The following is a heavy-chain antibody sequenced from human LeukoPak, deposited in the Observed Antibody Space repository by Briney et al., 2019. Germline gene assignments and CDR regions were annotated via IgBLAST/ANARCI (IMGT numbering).Heavy chain of an antibody. D-gene: IGHD4-17*01. CDR1: GFTFGNYW. Sequence: GGSLRLSCAASGFTFGNYWMTWVRQAPGKGLEWVSFISSSSSYIYYADSVKGRFTISRDNAKNSLYLQMNSLRTEDTALYYCAHTVTPRYFQFWGQGTLVTVSS. CDR2: ISSSSSYI. CDR3: AHTVTPRYFQF. V-gene: IGHV3-21*01. J-gene: IGHJ1*01.